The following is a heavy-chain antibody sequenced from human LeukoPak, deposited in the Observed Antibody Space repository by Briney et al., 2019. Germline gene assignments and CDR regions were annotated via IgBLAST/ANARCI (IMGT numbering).Heavy chain of an antibody. V-gene: IGHV3-23*01. CDR2: ISASGP. J-gene: IGHJ4*02. CDR3: ARRYCTSTSCSYFDY. Sequence: GGSLRLSCAASGFTFSRLAMTWVRQAPGKGLEWVSTISASGPYYADAVRGRFTISRDNSRNTLYLQMNSLRAEDTAVYYCARRYCTSTSCSYFDYWGQGTLVTVSS. D-gene: IGHD2-2*01. CDR1: GFTFSRLA.